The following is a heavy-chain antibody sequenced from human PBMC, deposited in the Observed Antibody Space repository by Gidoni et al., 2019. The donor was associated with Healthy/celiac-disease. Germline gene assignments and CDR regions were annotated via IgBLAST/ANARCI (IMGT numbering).Heavy chain of an antibody. D-gene: IGHD3-16*02. CDR2: ISAYNGNT. CDR3: ARGGNMITFGGVIDPHLVDY. V-gene: IGHV1-18*01. J-gene: IGHJ4*02. Sequence: QIQLVQSGAEVKKPGASVKVSCKPSGYTFTSYGISWVRQAPGQGLEWMGWISAYNGNTNYAQKLQGRVTMTTDTSTSTAYMELRSLRSDDTAVYYCARGGNMITFGGVIDPHLVDYWGQGTLVTVSS. CDR1: GYTFTSYG.